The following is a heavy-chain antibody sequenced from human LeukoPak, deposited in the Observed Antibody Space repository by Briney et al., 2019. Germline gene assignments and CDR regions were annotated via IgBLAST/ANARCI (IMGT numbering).Heavy chain of an antibody. J-gene: IGHJ4*02. D-gene: IGHD6-19*01. Sequence: GGSLRLSCAASGFTFSSYGMHWVRQAPGKGLEWVAFIRYDGSNKYYADSVKGRFTISRDNSKNTLYLQMNSLRAEDTAVYYCAKDGSSGWYEYDYWGQGTLVTVSS. V-gene: IGHV3-30*02. CDR1: GFTFSSYG. CDR2: IRYDGSNK. CDR3: AKDGSSGWYEYDY.